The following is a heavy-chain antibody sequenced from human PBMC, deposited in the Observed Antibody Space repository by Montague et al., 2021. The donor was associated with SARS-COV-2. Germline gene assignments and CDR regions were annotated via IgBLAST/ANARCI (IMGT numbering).Heavy chain of an antibody. D-gene: IGHD2-15*01. Sequence: SETPSLTCSVSGGSTSNYYWTWIRQSPGKGLQWIGYIFYTGSTKFNPSLKSRVSMSLDTSKNHFSLRLSAVTAADTARYYCARAQNICFIANCVNYFDLWGLGALVTVCS. CDR1: GGSTSNYY. J-gene: IGHJ4*02. CDR3: ARAQNICFIANCVNYFDL. CDR2: IFYTGST. V-gene: IGHV4-59*01.